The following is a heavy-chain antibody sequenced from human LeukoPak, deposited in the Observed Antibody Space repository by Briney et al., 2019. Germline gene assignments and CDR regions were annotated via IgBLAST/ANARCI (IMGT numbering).Heavy chain of an antibody. CDR2: FDPEDGET. CDR3: ATDPPKRHYDSSGYLRGAFDI. D-gene: IGHD3-22*01. CDR1: GYTLTELS. J-gene: IGHJ3*02. Sequence: ASVKVSCKVSGYTLTELSMHWVRQAPGKGLEWMGGFDPEDGETIYAQKFQGRVTMTEDTSTDTAYMELSSLRSEDTAVYYCATDPPKRHYDSSGYLRGAFDIWGQGTMVTVSS. V-gene: IGHV1-24*01.